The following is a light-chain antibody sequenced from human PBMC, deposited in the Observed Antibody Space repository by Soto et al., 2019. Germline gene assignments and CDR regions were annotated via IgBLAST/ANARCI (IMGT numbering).Light chain of an antibody. V-gene: IGLV2-11*01. J-gene: IGLJ3*02. CDR1: SSDVGGYNY. CDR2: DVS. CDR3: CSYSGSYTWV. Sequence: QSALTQPRSVSGSPGQSVTISCTGTSSDVGGYNYVSWYQQHPGKAPKLMIYDVSKWPSGVPDRFPGSKSGNTASLTISGLQAEDEADYYCCSYSGSYTWVFGGGTKLTVL.